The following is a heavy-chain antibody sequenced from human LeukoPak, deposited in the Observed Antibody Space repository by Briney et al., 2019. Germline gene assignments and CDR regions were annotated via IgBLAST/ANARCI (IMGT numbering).Heavy chain of an antibody. CDR1: GGSISSRSHY. CDR2: IYYSGST. Sequence: SETLSLTCTVSGGSISSRSHYWGWIRQPPGKGLEWIGSIYYSGSTYYNPSLKSRVTISVDTSKNQFSLKLSSVTAADTAVYYCARPSRSYGNAFDIWGQGTMVTVSS. J-gene: IGHJ3*02. V-gene: IGHV4-39*01. D-gene: IGHD1-26*01. CDR3: ARPSRSYGNAFDI.